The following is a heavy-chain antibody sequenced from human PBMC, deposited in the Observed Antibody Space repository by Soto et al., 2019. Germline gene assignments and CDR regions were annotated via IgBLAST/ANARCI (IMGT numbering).Heavy chain of an antibody. D-gene: IGHD3-10*01. J-gene: IGHJ4*02. CDR3: SRDDRGVNPEY. CDR2: IKQDGIEQ. Sequence: EVQLVESGGGLVQPGGSLRISCAASGFTFSSYWMSWVRQAPGKGLELVANIKQDGIEQYYVDSVKGQFTISRENAKHSLYLLINSRRAETTAFDYCSRDDRGVNPEYWGQGPLVTVSS. CDR1: GFTFSSYW. V-gene: IGHV3-7*01.